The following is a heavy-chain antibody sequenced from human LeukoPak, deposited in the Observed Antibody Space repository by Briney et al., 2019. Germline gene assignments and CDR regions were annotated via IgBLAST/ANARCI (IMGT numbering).Heavy chain of an antibody. V-gene: IGHV3-7*01. CDR3: VRGCNRAHCPYFFDS. CDR1: GFTFSTYW. CDR2: IRQDDIER. D-gene: IGHD2/OR15-2a*01. J-gene: IGHJ4*02. Sequence: QTGGSLRLSCAASGFTFSTYWMTWVRQAPRKGLEWVATIRQDDIERHLVDSVKGRFFISRDNAKNSLYLQMNSLTVEDTAVYYCVRGCNRAHCPYFFDSWGQGTLITVS.